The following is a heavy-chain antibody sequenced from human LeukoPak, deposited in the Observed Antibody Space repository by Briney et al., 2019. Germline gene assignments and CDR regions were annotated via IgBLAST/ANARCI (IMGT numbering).Heavy chain of an antibody. V-gene: IGHV4-59*01. CDR3: ARDGGVPFYDARSFDI. CDR2: IYYSGST. D-gene: IGHD3-3*01. J-gene: IGHJ3*02. CDR1: GGSISSYY. Sequence: SETLSLTCTVSGGSISSYYWSWIRQPPGKGLEWIGYIYYSGSTNYNPSLKSRVTISVDTSKNQFSLKLSSVTAADTAVYYCARDGGVPFYDARSFDIWGQGTMVTVSS.